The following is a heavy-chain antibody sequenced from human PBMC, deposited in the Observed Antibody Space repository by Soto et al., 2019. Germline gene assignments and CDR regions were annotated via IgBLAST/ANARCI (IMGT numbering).Heavy chain of an antibody. CDR1: VFSFGSYA. V-gene: IGHV3-23*01. CDR3: ARWSYLDY. D-gene: IGHD3-3*01. CDR2: ISGRDGKT. Sequence: GGSLRLSCVASVFSFGSYALTCVRQAAGKGLEWVSTISGRDGKTFYEDAVKGRFSISRDISQSTLYLKMNSLRVDDTAIYYCARWSYLDYWGQGTRVTVSS. J-gene: IGHJ4*02.